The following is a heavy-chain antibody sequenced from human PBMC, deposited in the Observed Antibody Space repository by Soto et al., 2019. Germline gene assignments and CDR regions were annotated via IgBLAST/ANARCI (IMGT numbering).Heavy chain of an antibody. CDR3: ARGRRGNLQLERPPSY. J-gene: IGHJ4*02. CDR1: GYTFTSYD. CDR2: MNPNSGNT. Sequence: GASVKVSCKASGYTFTSYDINWVRQATGQGLEWMGWMNPNSGNTGYAQKFQGRVTMTRNTSISTAYMELSSLRSEDTAVYYCARGRRGNLQLERPPSYWGQGTLVTVSS. D-gene: IGHD1-1*01. V-gene: IGHV1-8*01.